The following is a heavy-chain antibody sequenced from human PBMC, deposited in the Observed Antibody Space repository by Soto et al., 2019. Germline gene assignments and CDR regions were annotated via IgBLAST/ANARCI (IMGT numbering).Heavy chain of an antibody. D-gene: IGHD3-22*01. J-gene: IGHJ5*02. CDR3: ARDAGYYYDSSGLGQEYNWFDP. CDR1: GFTFSSYA. CDR2: ISYDGSNK. V-gene: IGHV3-30-3*01. Sequence: GGSLRLSCAASGFTFSSYAMHWVRQAPGKGLEWVAVISYDGSNKYYADSVKGRFTISRDNSKNTLYLQMNSLRAEDTAVYYCARDAGYYYDSSGLGQEYNWFDPWGQGTLVTVSS.